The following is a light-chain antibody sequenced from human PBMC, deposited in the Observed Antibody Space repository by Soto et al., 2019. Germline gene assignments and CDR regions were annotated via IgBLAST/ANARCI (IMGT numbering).Light chain of an antibody. CDR2: GND. CDR1: SSNFGGNT. J-gene: IGLJ3*02. Sequence: QSVLTQPPSASGTPGQRGIISCSGSSSNFGGNTANWYQQFPGTAPKVLIYGNDQRPSGVPDRFSGSKSGTSASLAISGLQSEDEADYYCAAWDDRLNGWVFGGGTKVTVL. V-gene: IGLV1-44*01. CDR3: AAWDDRLNGWV.